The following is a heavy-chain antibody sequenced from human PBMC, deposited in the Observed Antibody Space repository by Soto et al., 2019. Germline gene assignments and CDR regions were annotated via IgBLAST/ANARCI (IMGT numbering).Heavy chain of an antibody. CDR2: MRSKANSYAT. J-gene: IGHJ6*03. CDR3: GRQASDFYNVSPRYYLDV. D-gene: IGHD3-3*01. V-gene: IGHV3-73*01. CDR1: GFTFGGAA. Sequence: EVHLVESGGGLVQPGGSLKLSCAASGFTFGGAAMHWVRQASGKRLEWLGRMRSKANSYATAYAASVKGRFTISRDDSANTAYLQMDSLKTEDTAVYYCGRQASDFYNVSPRYYLDVWGKGTTVTVSS.